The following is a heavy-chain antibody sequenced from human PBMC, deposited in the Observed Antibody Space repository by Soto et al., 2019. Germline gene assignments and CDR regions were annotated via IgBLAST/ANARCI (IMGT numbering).Heavy chain of an antibody. D-gene: IGHD6-13*01. CDR3: ASSNIAAAPYGMDV. V-gene: IGHV1-3*01. CDR1: GYTFTRYA. Sequence: QVQLVQSGAEVKKPGASVKVSCKASGYTFTRYAMHWVRQAPGQRLEWMGWINAGNGNTKYSQKFQGRVTITRDTTXSTAYMELSSLRSEDTAVYYCASSNIAAAPYGMDVWGQGTTVTVSS. J-gene: IGHJ6*02. CDR2: INAGNGNT.